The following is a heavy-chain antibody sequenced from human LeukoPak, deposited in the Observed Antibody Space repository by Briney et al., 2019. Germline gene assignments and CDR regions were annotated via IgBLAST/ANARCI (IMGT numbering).Heavy chain of an antibody. Sequence: ASVKVSCKASGYTFTSYGISWVRQAPGQGLEWMGWISAYNGNTNYAQKLQGRVTMTTDTSTSTAYMELRSLRSDDTAVYYCARGLYSSSPWVVFDYWGQGTLVTVSS. CDR3: ARGLYSSSPWVVFDY. CDR2: ISAYNGNT. V-gene: IGHV1-18*01. D-gene: IGHD6-6*01. J-gene: IGHJ4*02. CDR1: GYTFTSYG.